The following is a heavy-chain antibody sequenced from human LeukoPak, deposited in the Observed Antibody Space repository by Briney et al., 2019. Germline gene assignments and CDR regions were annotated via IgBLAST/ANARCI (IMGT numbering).Heavy chain of an antibody. D-gene: IGHD2-15*01. CDR2: IYTSGST. J-gene: IGHJ3*02. V-gene: IGHV4-4*07. CDR1: GGSISSYY. CDR3: ASRYCSGGSCPPGVFDI. Sequence: SETLSLTCTVSGGSISSYYWSWIRQPAGKGLEWIGRIYTSGSTNYNPSLKRRVTMSVDTSKNQFSLKLSSVTAADTAVYYCASRYCSGGSCPPGVFDIWGQGTMVTVSS.